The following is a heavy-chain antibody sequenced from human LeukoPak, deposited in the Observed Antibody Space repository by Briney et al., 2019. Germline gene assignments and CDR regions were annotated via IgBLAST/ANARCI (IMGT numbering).Heavy chain of an antibody. V-gene: IGHV3-48*02. D-gene: IGHD3-3*01. CDR2: ISSSSSTI. CDR1: GFTFSSYS. J-gene: IGHJ5*02. Sequence: GGSLRLSCAASGFTFSSYSMNWVRQAPRKGLEWVSYISSSSSTIYYADSVKGRFTISRDNAKNSLYLQMNSLRDEDTAVYYCARDSGLTIFGVVIRGTNWFDPWGQGTLVTVSS. CDR3: ARDSGLTIFGVVIRGTNWFDP.